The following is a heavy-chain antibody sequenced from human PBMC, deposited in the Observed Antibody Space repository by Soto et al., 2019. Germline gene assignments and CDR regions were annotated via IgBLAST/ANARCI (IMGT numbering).Heavy chain of an antibody. Sequence: EVLLVESGGGVVQPGGSLKLSCAASGFVFKDSSIHWVRQASGKGLEWVGRIRDRAYNYATAYTASVKGRFTVSRDDSNNTPYLQMDSLKTEDTAIYYCTRLISAAQDYWGQGTLVTVSS. CDR3: TRLISAAQDY. D-gene: IGHD3-10*01. CDR1: GFVFKDSS. J-gene: IGHJ4*02. CDR2: IRDRAYNYAT. V-gene: IGHV3-73*01.